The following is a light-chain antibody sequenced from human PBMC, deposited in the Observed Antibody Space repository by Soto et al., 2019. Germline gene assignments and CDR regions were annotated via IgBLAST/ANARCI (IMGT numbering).Light chain of an antibody. CDR3: QQYGSSPPCT. Sequence: EIVLTQSPGTLSLSPGERATLSCRASQSVSSSYLAWYQQKPGQAPRLLIYGASSRATGIPDRFSGSGSGTDFTLTISRLEPEDFAVYYCQQYGSSPPCTFGQGTKVDSK. CDR2: GAS. V-gene: IGKV3-20*01. J-gene: IGKJ1*01. CDR1: QSVSSSY.